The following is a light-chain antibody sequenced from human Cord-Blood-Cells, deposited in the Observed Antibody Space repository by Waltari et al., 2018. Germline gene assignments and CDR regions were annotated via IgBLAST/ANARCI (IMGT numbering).Light chain of an antibody. V-gene: IGLV2-14*01. J-gene: IGLJ3*02. CDR2: DVS. CDR3: SEYTSSSTWV. Sequence: QSALTQPASVSGSPGQSITISCTGTSSDVGGYNYVSWYQQHPGKAPKLMIYDVSKRPSGVSNRFSGSKSGNTASLTISGLQAEDEADYYCSEYTSSSTWVFGGGTKLTVL. CDR1: SSDVGGYNY.